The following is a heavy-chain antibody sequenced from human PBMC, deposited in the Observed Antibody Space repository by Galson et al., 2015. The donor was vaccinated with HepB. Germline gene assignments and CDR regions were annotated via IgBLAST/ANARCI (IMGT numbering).Heavy chain of an antibody. V-gene: IGHV3-23*01. CDR3: AKAHGYNYIRAFDI. CDR2: ISGSGGST. D-gene: IGHD5-24*01. J-gene: IGHJ3*02. Sequence: SLRLSCAASGFTFSNYWMSWVRQAPGKGLEWVSAISGSGGSTYYADSVKGRFTISRDNSKNTLYLQMNSLRAEDTAVYYCAKAHGYNYIRAFDIWGQGTMVTVSS. CDR1: GFTFSNYW.